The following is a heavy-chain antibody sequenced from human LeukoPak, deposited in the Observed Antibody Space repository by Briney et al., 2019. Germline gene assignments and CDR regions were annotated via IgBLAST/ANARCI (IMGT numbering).Heavy chain of an antibody. CDR3: ARGGGSWYPHDY. V-gene: IGHV1-8*01. CDR1: GYTFTSYD. Sequence: ASVKVSCKASGYTFTSYDINWVRQATGQGLGWMGWMNPNSGNTGYAQKFQGRVTMTRNTSISTAYMELSSLRSEDTAVYYCARGGGSWYPHDYWGQGTLVTVSS. D-gene: IGHD6-13*01. J-gene: IGHJ4*02. CDR2: MNPNSGNT.